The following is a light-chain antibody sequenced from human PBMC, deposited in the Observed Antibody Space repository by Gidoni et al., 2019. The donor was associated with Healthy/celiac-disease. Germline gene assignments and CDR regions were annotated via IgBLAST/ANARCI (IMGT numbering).Light chain of an antibody. CDR3: QQYNNWPPIT. CDR1: QSVSSN. V-gene: IGKV3-15*01. Sequence: EIVMTQSPATLSVSPGESATISCRASQSVSSNLAWYQQKPGQAPRLLIYGASTRATGIPARFIGSGSGTEFTLTISSLQSEDFAVYYCQQYNNWPPITCGQGTRLEIK. J-gene: IGKJ5*01. CDR2: GAS.